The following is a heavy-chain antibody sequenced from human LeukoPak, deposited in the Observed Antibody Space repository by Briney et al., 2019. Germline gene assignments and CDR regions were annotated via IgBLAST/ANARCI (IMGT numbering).Heavy chain of an antibody. J-gene: IGHJ5*02. CDR3: ARGNYYFDP. CDR2: IYYSGST. CDR1: GGSISSYY. Sequence: KPSETLSLTCTVSGGSISSYYWSWIRQPPGKGLGWIGYIYYSGSTNYNPSLKSRVTISVDTSKNQFSLKLSSVTAADTAVYYCARGNYYFDPWGQGTLVTVSS. V-gene: IGHV4-59*01. D-gene: IGHD3-22*01.